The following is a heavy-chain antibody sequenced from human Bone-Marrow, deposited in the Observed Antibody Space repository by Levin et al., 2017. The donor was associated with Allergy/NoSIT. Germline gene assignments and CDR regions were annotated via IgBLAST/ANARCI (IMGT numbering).Heavy chain of an antibody. CDR3: ARHGGIAADY. D-gene: IGHD6-25*01. J-gene: IGHJ4*02. CDR1: GGSISSSSYY. CDR2: IYYSGST. Sequence: PSETLSLTCTVSGGSISSSSYYWGWIRQPPGKGLEWIGSIYYSGSTYYNPSLKSRVTISVDTSKNQFSLKLSSVTAADTAVYYCARHGGIAADYWGQGTLVTVSS. V-gene: IGHV4-39*01.